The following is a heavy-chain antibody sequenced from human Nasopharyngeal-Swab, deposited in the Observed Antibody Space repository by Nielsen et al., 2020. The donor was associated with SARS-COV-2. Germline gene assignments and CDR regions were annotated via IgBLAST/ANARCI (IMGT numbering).Heavy chain of an antibody. CDR2: ISWNSGSI. CDR3: AKGDRGAVAGPFDY. J-gene: IGHJ4*02. CDR1: GFTFDDYA. Sequence: SLKISCAASGFTFDDYAMHWVRQAPGKGPEWVSGISWNSGSIGYADSVKGRFTISRDNAKNSLYLQMNSLRAEDTALHYCAKGDRGAVAGPFDYWGQGTLVTVSS. D-gene: IGHD6-19*01. V-gene: IGHV3-9*01.